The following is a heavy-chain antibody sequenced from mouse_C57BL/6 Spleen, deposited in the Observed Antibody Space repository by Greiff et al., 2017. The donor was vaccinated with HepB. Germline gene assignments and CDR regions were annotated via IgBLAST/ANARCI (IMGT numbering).Heavy chain of an antibody. CDR3: ARWGIITTVSMDY. D-gene: IGHD1-1*01. CDR1: GYTFTSYW. J-gene: IGHJ4*01. CDR2: INPSNGGT. Sequence: VQLQQPGTELVKPGASVKLSCKASGYTFTSYWMHWVKQRPGQGLEWIGNINPSNGGTNYNEKFKSKATLTVDKSSSTAYMQLSSLTSEDSAVYYCARWGIITTVSMDYWGQGTSVTVSS. V-gene: IGHV1-53*01.